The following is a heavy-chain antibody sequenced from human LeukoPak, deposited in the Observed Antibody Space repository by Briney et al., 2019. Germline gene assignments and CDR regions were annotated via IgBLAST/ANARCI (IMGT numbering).Heavy chain of an antibody. CDR3: ARVTGYMIEDYFDY. J-gene: IGHJ4*02. D-gene: IGHD3-9*01. V-gene: IGHV4-59*01. Sequence: SETLSLTCTVSGGSISSYYWSWIRQPPGKGLEWIGYIYYSGSTNYNPSFKSRVTISVDTSKNQFSLKLSSVTAADTAVYYCARVTGYMIEDYFDYWGQGILVTVSS. CDR2: IYYSGST. CDR1: GGSISSYY.